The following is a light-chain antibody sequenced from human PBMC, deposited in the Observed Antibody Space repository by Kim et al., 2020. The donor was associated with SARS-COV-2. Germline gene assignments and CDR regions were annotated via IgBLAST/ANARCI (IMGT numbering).Light chain of an antibody. CDR2: GNS. CDR3: QAYDSSLSGSV. Sequence: QRVTISCTASSADIGAGYDVHWYQQLPGPAPKLLIYGNSHRPSGVPDRFSGAKSGTSASLAITGLQAEDEADYYCQAYDSSLSGSVFGGGTQLTVL. J-gene: IGLJ2*01. V-gene: IGLV1-40*01. CDR1: SADIGAGYD.